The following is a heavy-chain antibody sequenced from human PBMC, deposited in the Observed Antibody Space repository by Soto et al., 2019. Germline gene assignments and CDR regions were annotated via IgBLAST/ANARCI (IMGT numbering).Heavy chain of an antibody. D-gene: IGHD3-9*01. CDR3: AKDRQPDGIWTFDY. Sequence: EVQLLESGGHLVQPGGSLRLSCAASGFIFSTYTMNWIRQAPGKGLEWVSAIIGSNGGTLYTDSVRGRFTISRDNSNNMVFLQMSGLRAEDTAIYYCAKDRQPDGIWTFDYWGKGTLVTVSS. CDR2: IIGSNGGT. CDR1: GFIFSTYT. J-gene: IGHJ4*02. V-gene: IGHV3-23*01.